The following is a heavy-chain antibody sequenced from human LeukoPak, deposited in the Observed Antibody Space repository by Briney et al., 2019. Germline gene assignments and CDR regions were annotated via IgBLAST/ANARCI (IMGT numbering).Heavy chain of an antibody. D-gene: IGHD1-26*01. CDR2: INHSGST. CDR3: ARIYNSGSYYSYDY. Sequence: SEALSLTCAVYGGSFSVYYWSGIREPPGKGREWIGEINHSGSTNYNPSLKSRVTISVDTSKNQFSLKLSSVTAADTAVYYCARIYNSGSYYSYDYWGQGTLVTVSS. J-gene: IGHJ4*02. V-gene: IGHV4-34*01. CDR1: GGSFSVYY.